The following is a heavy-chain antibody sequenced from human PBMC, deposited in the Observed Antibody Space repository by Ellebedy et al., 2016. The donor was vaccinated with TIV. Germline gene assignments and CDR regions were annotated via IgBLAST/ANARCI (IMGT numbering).Heavy chain of an antibody. CDR3: ARDRAKHYMDV. D-gene: IGHD3-10*01. CDR2: LSGSGGTT. Sequence: GGSLRLSXAASGFTFTYAWMSWVRQAPGKGLEWVSGLSGSGGTTYYADSVKGRFTISRDNSKNTVYLQMNTLRAEDTAVYYCARDRAKHYMDVWGKGTTVTVSS. V-gene: IGHV3-23*01. CDR1: GFTFTYAW. J-gene: IGHJ6*03.